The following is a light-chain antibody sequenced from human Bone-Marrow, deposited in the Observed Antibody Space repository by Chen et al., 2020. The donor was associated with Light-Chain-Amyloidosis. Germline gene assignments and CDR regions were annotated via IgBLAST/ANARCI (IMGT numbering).Light chain of an antibody. CDR3: GTWENSLSAGV. J-gene: IGLJ3*02. CDR1: NSNIGNNY. V-gene: IGLV1-51*01. Sequence: QSVLTQPPSVSVAPGQKVSISCSGSNSNIGNNYVSWYQQFPGAAPTLLIYDNNKRPSGIPHRFSGSRSGTSATLGITGLQTGDEAEYYCGTWENSLSAGVFGGGTKLTVL. CDR2: DNN.